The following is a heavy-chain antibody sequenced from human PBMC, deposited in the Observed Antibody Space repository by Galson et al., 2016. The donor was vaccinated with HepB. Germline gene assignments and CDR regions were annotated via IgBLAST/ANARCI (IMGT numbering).Heavy chain of an antibody. CDR3: ARDADIVKVPAAIRADY. CDR1: GLTFRSYA. J-gene: IGHJ4*02. V-gene: IGHV3-30*04. D-gene: IGHD2-2*02. CDR2: ISYDGGNK. Sequence: SLRLSCAASGLTFRSYAMPWVRQAPGKGLEWVAVISYDGGNKYYADSVKGRFTISRDNSKNPLYLQMNSLRAEDTAVYYCARDADIVKVPAAIRADYWGQGTLVTVSS.